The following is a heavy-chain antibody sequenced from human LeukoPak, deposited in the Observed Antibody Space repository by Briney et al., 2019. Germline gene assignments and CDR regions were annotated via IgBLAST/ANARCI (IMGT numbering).Heavy chain of an antibody. CDR3: ASAGGIAVAGTYWFDP. CDR1: GYTLTELS. Sequence: GASVKVSCKVSGYTLTELSMHWVRQAPGKGLEWMGGFDPEDGETIYAHKFQGSVTMTEDTSTDTAYMELSSLRSEDTAVYYCASAGGIAVAGTYWFDPWGQGTLVTVST. V-gene: IGHV1-24*01. CDR2: FDPEDGET. J-gene: IGHJ5*02. D-gene: IGHD6-19*01.